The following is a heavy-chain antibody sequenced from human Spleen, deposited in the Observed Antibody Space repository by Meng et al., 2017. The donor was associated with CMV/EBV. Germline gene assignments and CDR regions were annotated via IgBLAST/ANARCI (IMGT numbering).Heavy chain of an antibody. J-gene: IGHJ5*02. CDR2: INSGGSNT. CDR3: ARGSHYGGTHNWFDP. D-gene: IGHD4-23*01. V-gene: IGHV3-74*01. CDR1: GFTFSSFW. Sequence: GESLKISCAASGFTFSSFWMHWVRQAPGKGLIWVSRINSGGSNTPYADSVKGRFTISRDNAKNSLYLQMSSLRAEDTAVYYCARGSHYGGTHNWFDPWGHGTLVTVSS.